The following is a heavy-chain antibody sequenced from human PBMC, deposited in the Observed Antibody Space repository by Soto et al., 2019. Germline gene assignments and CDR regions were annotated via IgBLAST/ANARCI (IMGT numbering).Heavy chain of an antibody. J-gene: IGHJ6*03. D-gene: IGHD2-2*01. CDR1: GYTFTSYD. CDR3: ARIIGGRDTVVVPAYYYYMDV. CDR2: MNPNSGNT. V-gene: IGHV1-8*01. Sequence: QVQLVQSGAEVKKPGASVKVSCKASGYTFTSYDINWVRQATGQGLEWMGWMNPNSGNTGYAQKFQGRVTMTRNTSISTAYMELSSLRSEDTAVYYCARIIGGRDTVVVPAYYYYMDVWGKGTTVTVSS.